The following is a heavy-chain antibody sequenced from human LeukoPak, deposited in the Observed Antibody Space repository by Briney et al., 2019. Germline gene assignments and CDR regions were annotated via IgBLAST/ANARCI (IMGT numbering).Heavy chain of an antibody. Sequence: PSETLSLTCAVSGYSISSGYYWGWIRHPPGTGLEWIGSIYHSGSTYYNPSLKSRVTISVDTSKNQFSLKLSSVTAADTAVYYCASSSEDYDFWSGYLNFDYWGQGTLVTVSS. V-gene: IGHV4-38-2*01. CDR2: IYHSGST. J-gene: IGHJ4*02. CDR1: GYSISSGYY. D-gene: IGHD3-3*01. CDR3: ASSSEDYDFWSGYLNFDY.